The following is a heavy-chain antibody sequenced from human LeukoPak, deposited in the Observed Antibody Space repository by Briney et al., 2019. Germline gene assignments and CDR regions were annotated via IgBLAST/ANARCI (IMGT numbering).Heavy chain of an antibody. CDR1: GGSIDSYY. CDR2: IYYTGST. D-gene: IGHD2-2*01. Sequence: PSETLSLTCTVSGGSIDSYYWSWIRQPPGKGLEWIWYIYYTGSTEYHPSLKSRVTTSLDTSKNQFSLKLTSVTAADTAVYYCARVYQSAEYYFDYWGQGNLVSVSS. CDR3: ARVYQSAEYYFDY. V-gene: IGHV4-59*01. J-gene: IGHJ4*02.